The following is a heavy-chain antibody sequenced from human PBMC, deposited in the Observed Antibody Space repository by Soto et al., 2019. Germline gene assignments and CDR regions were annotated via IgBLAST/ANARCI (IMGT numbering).Heavy chain of an antibody. D-gene: IGHD6-6*01. Sequence: GGSLRLSCVGSGSTFNNYNINWVRQAPGKGLEWVSYISSSSSTIYYADSVKGRFTISRDNAKNSVYLQMNSLRAEDTAVYYCASEDSSSSPLFDYWGQGTLVTVSS. V-gene: IGHV3-48*01. J-gene: IGHJ4*02. CDR3: ASEDSSSSPLFDY. CDR2: ISSSSSTI. CDR1: GSTFNNYN.